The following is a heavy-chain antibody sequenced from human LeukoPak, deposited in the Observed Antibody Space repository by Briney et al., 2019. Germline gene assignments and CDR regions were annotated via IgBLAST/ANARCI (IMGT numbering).Heavy chain of an antibody. CDR1: GFTFSSYW. CDR3: ARERYYDSSGYYPFDY. J-gene: IGHJ4*02. CDR2: IKQDGSEK. V-gene: IGHV3-7*01. D-gene: IGHD3-22*01. Sequence: GGSLRLSCAASGFTFSSYWMSWVRQAPGKGLEWVANIKQDGSEKYYVDSVKGRFTISRDNTKNSLCLQMNSLRAEDTAVYYCARERYYDSSGYYPFDYWGQGTLVTVSS.